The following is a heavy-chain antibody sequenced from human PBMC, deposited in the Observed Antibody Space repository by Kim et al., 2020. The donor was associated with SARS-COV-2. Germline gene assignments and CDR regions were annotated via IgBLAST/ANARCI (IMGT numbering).Heavy chain of an antibody. J-gene: IGHJ4*02. Sequence: DSVKGRFTISRDNSKNTLYLQMNSLRAEDTAVYYCAKDSSGYYIPVTFDYWGQGTLVTVSS. CDR3: AKDSSGYYIPVTFDY. D-gene: IGHD3-22*01. V-gene: IGHV3-23*01.